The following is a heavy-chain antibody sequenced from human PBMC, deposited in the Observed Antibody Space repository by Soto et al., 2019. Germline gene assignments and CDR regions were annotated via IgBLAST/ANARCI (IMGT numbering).Heavy chain of an antibody. V-gene: IGHV3-30*18. D-gene: IGHD1-26*01. CDR3: AKGGTRLYYYYGMDV. J-gene: IGHJ6*02. Sequence: PGGSLRLSCAASGFTFSSYGMHWVRQAPGKGLEWVAVISYDGSNKYYADSVKGRFTISRDNSKNTLYLQMNSLRAEDTAVYYCAKGGTRLYYYYGMDVWGQGTTVTVSS. CDR2: ISYDGSNK. CDR1: GFTFSSYG.